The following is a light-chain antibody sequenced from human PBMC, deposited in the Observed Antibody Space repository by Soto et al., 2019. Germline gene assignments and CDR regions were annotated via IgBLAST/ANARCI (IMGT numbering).Light chain of an antibody. Sequence: QSALTQPRSVSGSPGQSVTISCTGTSSDVGAYNYVSWYQQHPGKAPKLMIYDVDKRPSGVPDRFSGSKSGNTASLTISGLQADDEADYYCCSYGNSYTYVFGIGTRSPS. J-gene: IGLJ1*01. CDR3: CSYGNSYTYV. V-gene: IGLV2-11*01. CDR2: DVD. CDR1: SSDVGAYNY.